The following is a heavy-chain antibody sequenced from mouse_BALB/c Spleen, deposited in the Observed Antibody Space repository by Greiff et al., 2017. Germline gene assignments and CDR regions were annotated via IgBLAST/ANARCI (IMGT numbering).Heavy chain of an antibody. J-gene: IGHJ1*01. D-gene: IGHD1-1*01. Sequence: VQRQQSGPGLVQPSQSLSITCTVSGFPLTSYGVHWVRQSPGKGLEWLGVIWSGGSTDYNAAFISRLSISKDNSKSQVFFKMNSLQANDTAIYYCARIGTTVPWYFDVWGAGTTVTVSS. V-gene: IGHV2-2*02. CDR3: ARIGTTVPWYFDV. CDR1: GFPLTSYG. CDR2: IWSGGST.